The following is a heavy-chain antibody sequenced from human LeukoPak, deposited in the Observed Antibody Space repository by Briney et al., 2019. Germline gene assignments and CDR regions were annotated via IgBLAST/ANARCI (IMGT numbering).Heavy chain of an antibody. CDR3: AKGGSSSWYTDYFDY. CDR1: GFTFSSYA. D-gene: IGHD6-13*01. CDR2: ISGSGGST. V-gene: IGHV3-23*01. J-gene: IGHJ4*02. Sequence: PGGSLRLSCAASGFTFSSYAMSWVRQAPGKGLEWVSAISGSGGSTYYADSVKGRFTISRDNSKNTLYLQMNSLRAEDTAVYYCAKGGSSSWYTDYFDYWGQGTLVTVSS.